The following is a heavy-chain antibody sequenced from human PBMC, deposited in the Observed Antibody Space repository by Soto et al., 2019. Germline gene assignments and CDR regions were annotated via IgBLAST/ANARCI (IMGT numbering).Heavy chain of an antibody. D-gene: IGHD3-3*01. J-gene: IGHJ4*02. V-gene: IGHV4-31*11. CDR2: IYYSGST. Sequence: SETLSLTCAVSGGSISSGGYYWSWIRQHPGKGLEWIGYIYYSGSTYFNPSLMSRVTISVDTSKSQFSLKLSSVTAADTAVYYCARGREDFGVVMYFDSWGQGTQVTVSS. CDR3: ARGREDFGVVMYFDS. CDR1: GGSISSGGYY.